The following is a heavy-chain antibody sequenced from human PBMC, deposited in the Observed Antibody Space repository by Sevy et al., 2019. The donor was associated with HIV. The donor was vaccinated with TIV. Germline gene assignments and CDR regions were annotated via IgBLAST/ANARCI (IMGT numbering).Heavy chain of an antibody. CDR1: GGSFSGYY. CDR2: INHSGST. V-gene: IGHV4-34*01. D-gene: IGHD6-13*01. J-gene: IGHJ4*02. Sequence: SETLSLTCAVYGGSFSGYYWSWIRQPPGKGLEWIGEINHSGSTNYTQSRKSRVTISVDTSKNQFSLKRSSVTAADTAVYYCARGGSSWSRGLFDYWGQGTLVTVSS. CDR3: ARGGSSWSRGLFDY.